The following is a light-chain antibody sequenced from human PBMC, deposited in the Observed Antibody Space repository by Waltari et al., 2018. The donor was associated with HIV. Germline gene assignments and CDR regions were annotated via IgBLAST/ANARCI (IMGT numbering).Light chain of an antibody. Sequence: QSVLTQPPSVSGAPGQTITISCTGSSSNIGAGYGVNWYHQHPGTAPKLLIYTDTNRPSGVTNRFSGSRSGTSASLAITGLQAEDEADYHCQSDDNGLSGWVFGGGTKVSV. CDR1: SSNIGAGYG. CDR3: QSDDNGLSGWV. J-gene: IGLJ3*02. V-gene: IGLV1-40*01. CDR2: TDT.